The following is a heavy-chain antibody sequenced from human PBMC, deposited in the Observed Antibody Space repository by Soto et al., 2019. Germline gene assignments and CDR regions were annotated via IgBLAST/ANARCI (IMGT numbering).Heavy chain of an antibody. CDR1: GFTFRNSA. V-gene: IGHV1-58*01. CDR3: VKERQIPFDS. J-gene: IGHJ4*02. CDR2: IVVGSGDT. Sequence: SVKVSCKASGFTFRNSAVQWVRQARGQRLEWIGWIVVGSGDTSYAQKFQERVTITRDMSTSTAYMELSSLRSEDTAVFYCVKERQIPFDSWGQGALVTVSS.